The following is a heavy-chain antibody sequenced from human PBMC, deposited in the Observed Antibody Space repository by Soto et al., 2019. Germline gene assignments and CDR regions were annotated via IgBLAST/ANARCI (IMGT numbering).Heavy chain of an antibody. D-gene: IGHD3-16*01. Sequence: GASVKVSCKASGGTFSSYAISWVRQAPGQGLEWMGGIIPIFGTANYAQKFQGRVTITADESTSTAYMELSSLRSEDTAVYYCARVGLPPGGMRYGMDVWGKGTTVTVSS. V-gene: IGHV1-69*13. J-gene: IGHJ6*04. CDR1: GGTFSSYA. CDR2: IIPIFGTA. CDR3: ARVGLPPGGMRYGMDV.